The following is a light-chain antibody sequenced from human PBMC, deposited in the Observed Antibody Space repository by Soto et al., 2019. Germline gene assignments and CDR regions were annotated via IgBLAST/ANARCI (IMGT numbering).Light chain of an antibody. CDR3: QQYGSSPPMYT. CDR2: GAS. V-gene: IGKV3-20*01. Sequence: IVLTQSPGTLSLSPGERATLSCRASQSVSSSYLAWYQQKPGQAPRLLIYGASSRATGIPDRFSGSGSGTDFTLTISRLEPEEFAVYYCQQYGSSPPMYTFGQGT. J-gene: IGKJ2*01. CDR1: QSVSSSY.